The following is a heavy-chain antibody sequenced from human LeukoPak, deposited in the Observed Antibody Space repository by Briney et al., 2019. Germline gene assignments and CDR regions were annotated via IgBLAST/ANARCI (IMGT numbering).Heavy chain of an antibody. V-gene: IGHV1-69*04. CDR2: NIPILGIA. CDR1: GGTFSSYA. D-gene: IGHD2-2*02. Sequence: SVKVSCKASGGTFSSYAISWVRQAPGQGLEWMGRNIPILGIANYAQKFQGRVTITADKSTSTAYMELSSLRSEDTAVYYCARDRDIVVVPAAIYFDYWGQGTLVTVSS. J-gene: IGHJ4*02. CDR3: ARDRDIVVVPAAIYFDY.